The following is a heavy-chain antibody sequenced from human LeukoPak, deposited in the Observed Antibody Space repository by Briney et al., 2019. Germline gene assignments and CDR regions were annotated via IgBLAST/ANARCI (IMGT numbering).Heavy chain of an antibody. J-gene: IGHJ4*02. V-gene: IGHV5-51*01. D-gene: IGHD2-15*01. CDR2: IYPGDSDT. Sequence: GGSLQISCQGSGYSFTSYWIGGVGQMPGKGLEGMGIIYPGDSDTRYSPSFQGQVTISADKSLSTAYLQWSTLKASDTAMYYCARQDDLRYCSGGSCPFDYWGQGTLVTVSS. CDR1: GYSFTSYW. CDR3: ARQDDLRYCSGGSCPFDY.